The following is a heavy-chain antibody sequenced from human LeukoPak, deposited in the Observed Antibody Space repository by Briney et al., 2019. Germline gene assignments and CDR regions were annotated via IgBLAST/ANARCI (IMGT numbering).Heavy chain of an antibody. D-gene: IGHD3-10*01. CDR2: IWYDGSNK. V-gene: IGHV3-33*01. CDR3: ARGSPMTWFGESDYFDY. Sequence: PGESLRLSCAASGFTFSSYGMHWVRQAPGKGLEWVAVIWYDGSNKYYADSVKGRFTISRDNSKNTLYLQMNSLRAEDTAVYYCARGSPMTWFGESDYFDYWGQGTLVTVSS. CDR1: GFTFSSYG. J-gene: IGHJ4*02.